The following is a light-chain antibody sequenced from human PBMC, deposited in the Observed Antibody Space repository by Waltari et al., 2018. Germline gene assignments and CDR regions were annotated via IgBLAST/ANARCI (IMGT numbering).Light chain of an antibody. CDR1: QDISNH. CDR2: GAS. J-gene: IGKJ3*01. CDR3: LQYVNLPLA. Sequence: DIQMTQSPSSLSASVGDRVTITCQASQDISNHLDWYQQKPGKAPKLLIYGASNLETGVPSRFSGSKSGTDFTFTITSLQPDDIATYYCLQYVNLPLAFGPGTKVDIK. V-gene: IGKV1-33*01.